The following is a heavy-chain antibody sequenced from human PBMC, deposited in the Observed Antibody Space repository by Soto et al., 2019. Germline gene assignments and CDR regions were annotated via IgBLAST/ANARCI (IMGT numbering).Heavy chain of an antibody. CDR2: ISSSSSYI. CDR3: ARESRSGYFSDY. J-gene: IGHJ4*02. V-gene: IGHV3-21*01. CDR1: GFIFSDYT. Sequence: GSLRLSCAASGFIFSDYTMNWVRQAPGKGLEWVSCISSSSSYISYTDSLKGRFTISRDNAKNSLYLQMNSLRAEDTAVYYCARESRSGYFSDYWGRGILVTVSS. D-gene: IGHD3-22*01.